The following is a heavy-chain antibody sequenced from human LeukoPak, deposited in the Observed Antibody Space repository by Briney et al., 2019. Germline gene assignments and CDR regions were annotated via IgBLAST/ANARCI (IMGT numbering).Heavy chain of an antibody. CDR3: ACYGSGSSHFEP. D-gene: IGHD3-10*01. CDR1: RFTFSDYT. J-gene: IGHJ5*02. CDR2: ISSSSYYI. V-gene: IGHV3-21*01. Sequence: GGALRLSCAPSRFTFSDYTMISVRQPPGKGLEWVSSISSSSYYIYYTDSAKGRFTISRDNAKKSLYLQLNSLRAEDTAVYYCACYGSGSSHFEPWGQGTLVTVSS.